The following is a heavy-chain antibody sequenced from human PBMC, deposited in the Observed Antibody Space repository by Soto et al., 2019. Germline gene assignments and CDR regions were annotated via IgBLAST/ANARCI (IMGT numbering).Heavy chain of an antibody. V-gene: IGHV3-30*03. CDR1: GFTFSCYG. D-gene: IGHD3-10*01. Sequence: QVQLVESGGGVVQPGRSLRLSCAASGFTFSCYGMHWVRQAPGKGLEWVAVISYDGSLKYYADSVQGRFNISRDNSNNTVYLQMNSIRAEDTSVYYCSTAGDGEEFYGIYVCGQGTTLTVSS. CDR3: STAGDGEEFYGIYV. J-gene: IGHJ6*02. CDR2: ISYDGSLK.